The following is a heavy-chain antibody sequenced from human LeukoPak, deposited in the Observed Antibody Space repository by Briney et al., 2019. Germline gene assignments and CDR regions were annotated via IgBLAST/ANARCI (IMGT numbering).Heavy chain of an antibody. CDR2: INPSGGST. CDR3: ARDSADYGDYDH. D-gene: IGHD4-17*01. CDR1: GYTFTSYF. J-gene: IGHJ5*02. V-gene: IGHV1-46*01. Sequence: ASVTVSCKASGYTFTSYFMHWVRQAPGQGLDWMGIINPSGGSTSYAQKFQGRVTMTRDTSTSTVYMELSSLRSEDTAVYYCARDSADYGDYDHWGQGTLVTVSS.